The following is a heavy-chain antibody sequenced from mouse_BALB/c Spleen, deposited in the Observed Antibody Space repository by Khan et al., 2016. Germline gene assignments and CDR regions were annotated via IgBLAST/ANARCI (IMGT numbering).Heavy chain of an antibody. Sequence: EVQLQESGPGLVKPSQSLSLTCTVTGYSITSDYAWNWIRQSPGNKLEWMGYISFSGRTSPNPSLKRRISITRDTSKNQFFLQLNSVTTEDTATYYCARNDYYFTYWGQGTLVTVSA. D-gene: IGHD2-3*01. CDR2: ISFSGRT. V-gene: IGHV3-2*02. CDR3: ARNDYYFTY. J-gene: IGHJ3*01. CDR1: GYSITSDYA.